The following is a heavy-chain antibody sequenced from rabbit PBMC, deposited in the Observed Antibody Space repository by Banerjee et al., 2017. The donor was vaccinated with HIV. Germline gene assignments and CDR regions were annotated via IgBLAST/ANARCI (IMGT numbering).Heavy chain of an antibody. J-gene: IGHJ4*01. V-gene: IGHV1S45*01. CDR2: INTSSGNT. CDR3: ARDLIGSSYGDL. Sequence: EESGGDLVKPEGSLTLTCTASGFSFSSSYWICWVRQAPGKGLEWIACINTSSGNTCYASWAKGRFTISKTSSTTVTLQMTSLTAADTATYFCARDLIGSSYGDLWGPGTLVTVS. CDR1: GFSFSSSYW. D-gene: IGHD8-1*01.